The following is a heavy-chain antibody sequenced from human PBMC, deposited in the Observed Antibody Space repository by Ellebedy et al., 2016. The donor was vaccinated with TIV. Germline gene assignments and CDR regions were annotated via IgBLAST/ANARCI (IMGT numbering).Heavy chain of an antibody. V-gene: IGHV3-48*03. D-gene: IGHD3-10*01. CDR2: ISGRGGMM. CDR3: ARRSRGPSYYFDY. J-gene: IGHJ4*02. Sequence: PGGSLRLSCVASGFTFSSYYMTWVRQAPGKGLEWISYISGRGGMMDHADSVKGRFTISRDNAKNSLYLQLSSLRAEDTAVYYCARRSRGPSYYFDYWGQGALVTVSS. CDR1: GFTFSSYY.